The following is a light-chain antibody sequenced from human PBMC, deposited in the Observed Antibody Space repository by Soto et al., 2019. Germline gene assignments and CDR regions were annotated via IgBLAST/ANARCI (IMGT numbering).Light chain of an antibody. J-gene: IGKJ2*02. CDR1: QGYSSD. CDR3: LQDHNYQWT. CDR2: AAS. Sequence: AFQVTQSPSSLSASLGDRVTITCRASQGYSSDLGWYQQKPGKAPELLIYAASNLQAEVPSRFSASGSGTDFTLTITGLQAEDFATYYCLQDHNYQWTFGQGTKLDIK. V-gene: IGKV1-6*02.